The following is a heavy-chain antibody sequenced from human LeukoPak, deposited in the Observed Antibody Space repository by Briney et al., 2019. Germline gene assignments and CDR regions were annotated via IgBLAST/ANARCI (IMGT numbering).Heavy chain of an antibody. CDR1: GYTFTSYY. CDR2: INPSGGST. Sequence: ASVKVSCKASGYTFTSYYIHWVRQAPGQGLEWMGIINPSGGSTTYAQNFQGRVTMTRDTSTSTVYMELSSLRSEDTAVYYCARWTFGGVIVTQRDYFDYWGRGTPVTVSS. V-gene: IGHV1-46*01. D-gene: IGHD3-16*02. CDR3: ARWTFGGVIVTQRDYFDY. J-gene: IGHJ4*02.